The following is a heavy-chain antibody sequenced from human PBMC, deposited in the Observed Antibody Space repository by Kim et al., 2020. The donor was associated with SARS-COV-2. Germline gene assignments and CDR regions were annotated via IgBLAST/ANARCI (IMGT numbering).Heavy chain of an antibody. Sequence: RYSPSFQGQVTISADKSISTAYLQWSSLKASDTAMYYCARQYGSGRTFDYWGQGTLVTVSS. D-gene: IGHD3-10*01. J-gene: IGHJ4*02. V-gene: IGHV5-51*01. CDR3: ARQYGSGRTFDY.